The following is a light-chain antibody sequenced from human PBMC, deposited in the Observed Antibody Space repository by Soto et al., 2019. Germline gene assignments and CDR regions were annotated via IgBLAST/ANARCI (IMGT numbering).Light chain of an antibody. J-gene: IGLJ2*01. CDR1: RSNIGSNP. CDR2: GSD. V-gene: IGLV1-44*01. CDR3: AAWDASLFGPV. Sequence: QSVLTQPPSASGTPGQRVAISCSGTRSNIGSNPVNWFQQLPGTAPKLLIYGSDQRPSGVPDRFSGSKSGTSASLAISGLQSEDEADYYCAAWDASLFGPVFGGGTKVTVL.